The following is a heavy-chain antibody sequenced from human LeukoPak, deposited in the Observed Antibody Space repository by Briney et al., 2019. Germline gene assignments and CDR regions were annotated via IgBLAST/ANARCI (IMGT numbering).Heavy chain of an antibody. CDR1: GGSISTYY. CDR2: IHYSGST. D-gene: IGHD6-19*01. J-gene: IGHJ4*02. V-gene: IGHV4-59*08. CDR3: ARWYSSGWAFDY. Sequence: PSETLSLTCTVSGGSISTYYWSWIRQPPGKGLEWIGYIHYSGSTKYNPSLKSRVTISVDTSKNQFSLKLSSVTAADTAVYYCARWYSSGWAFDYWGQGTLVTVSS.